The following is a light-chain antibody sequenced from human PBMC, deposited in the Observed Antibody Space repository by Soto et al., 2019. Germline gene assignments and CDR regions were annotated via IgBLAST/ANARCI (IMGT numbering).Light chain of an antibody. CDR1: RDISSW. V-gene: IGKV1D-12*01. CDR3: QQTNSLPLT. CDR2: TTS. Sequence: DIQMTQSPSSVSASVGDRVTITCRASRDISSWLAWYQQAPGKAPKLLIYTTSSLQRGVPSRFSGGGSGTEFTLTISSLQPGDFATYYCQQTNSLPLTFGGGTKVDIK. J-gene: IGKJ4*01.